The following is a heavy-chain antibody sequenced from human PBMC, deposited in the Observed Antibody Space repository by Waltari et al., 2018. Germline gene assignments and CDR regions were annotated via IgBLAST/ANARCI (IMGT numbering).Heavy chain of an antibody. D-gene: IGHD7-27*01. CDR2: IYYSGST. J-gene: IGHJ4*02. V-gene: IGHV4-39*07. CDR3: ARVGTGDGVDY. Sequence: QLQLQESGPGLVKPSETLSLTCTVSGGSISSRSYYWGWLRQPPGKGLEWIGSIYYSGSTYYNPSLKIRVTISVDTSKNQFSLKLSSVTAADTAVYYCARVGTGDGVDYWGQGTLVTVSS. CDR1: GGSISSRSYY.